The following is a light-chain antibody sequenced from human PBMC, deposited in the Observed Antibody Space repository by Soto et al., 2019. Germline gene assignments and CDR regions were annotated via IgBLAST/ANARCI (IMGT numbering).Light chain of an antibody. CDR3: TSYTTSNTYV. CDR1: SSDVGDYNY. V-gene: IGLV2-14*01. J-gene: IGLJ1*01. CDR2: DVT. Sequence: QSALTQPDSVSGSPGQSITISCTGTSSDVGDYNYVSWYQQHPGNVPKLIIYDVTNRPPGVSNRFSGSKSANTASLTISGLHPEDEADYYCTSYTTSNTYVFGTGTKVTVL.